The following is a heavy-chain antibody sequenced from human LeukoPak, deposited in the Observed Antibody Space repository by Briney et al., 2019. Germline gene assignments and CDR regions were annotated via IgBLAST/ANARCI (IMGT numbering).Heavy chain of an antibody. Sequence: GGSLRLSCAASGFTFSDYYMSWFRQAPGKGLEWVSSIGGGGSSYYAGSVRGRFTISRDNSKNTVYLQMNNLRAEDTAIFYCVKGVTMVRGSREFDYWGQGTLVTVSS. J-gene: IGHJ4*02. CDR1: GFTFSDYY. CDR3: VKGVTMVRGSREFDY. D-gene: IGHD3-10*01. CDR2: IGGGGSS. V-gene: IGHV3-23*01.